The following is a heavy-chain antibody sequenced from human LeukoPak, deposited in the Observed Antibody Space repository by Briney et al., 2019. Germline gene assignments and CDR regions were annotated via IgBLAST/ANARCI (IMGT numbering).Heavy chain of an antibody. Sequence: TGGSLRLSCAASGFTFSSYSMNWVRQAPGKGLEWVSYISSSSSTIYYADSVKGRFTISRDNAKNSLYLQMNSLRAEDTAVYYCARESYDFWSGHYYYYMDVWGKGTTVTVSS. CDR2: ISSSSSTI. J-gene: IGHJ6*03. CDR3: ARESYDFWSGHYYYYMDV. CDR1: GFTFSSYS. D-gene: IGHD3-3*01. V-gene: IGHV3-48*01.